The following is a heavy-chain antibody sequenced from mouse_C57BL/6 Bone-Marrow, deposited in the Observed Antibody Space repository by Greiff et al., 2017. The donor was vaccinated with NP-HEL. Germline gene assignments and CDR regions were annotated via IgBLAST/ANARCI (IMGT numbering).Heavy chain of an antibody. D-gene: IGHD3-2*02. Sequence: QVQLQQSGAELVRPGTSVKMSCKASGYTFTNYWIGWVKQRPGHGLEWIGGIYPGGGYTNYNEKFKGKATLTADKYSSTAYMELRSLTSEDSAVYVGAREWRSSGSFFDYWGQGTTLTVSS. CDR2: IYPGGGYT. CDR1: GYTFTNYW. V-gene: IGHV1-63*01. CDR3: AREWRSSGSFFDY. J-gene: IGHJ2*01.